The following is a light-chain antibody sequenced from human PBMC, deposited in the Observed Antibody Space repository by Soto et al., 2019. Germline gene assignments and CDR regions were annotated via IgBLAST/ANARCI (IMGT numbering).Light chain of an antibody. V-gene: IGKV1-17*01. CDR1: QGIRND. J-gene: IGKJ1*01. Sequence: DIQMTQFPSSLSASVGDRVTITCRARQGIRNDFAWYQQKPGKAPKRLIYAASSWQSGVPSRFSGSGSGTEFTLAISSLQAEDFATFYGLQHSTYPLTFGQGTKVEIK. CDR3: LQHSTYPLT. CDR2: AAS.